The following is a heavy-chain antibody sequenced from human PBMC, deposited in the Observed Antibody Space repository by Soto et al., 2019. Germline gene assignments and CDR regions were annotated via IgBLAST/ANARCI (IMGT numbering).Heavy chain of an antibody. D-gene: IGHD3-3*01. J-gene: IGHJ5*02. Sequence: PGGSLRLSCTASGFTFGDYAMSWVRQAPGKGLEWVGFIRSKAYGGTTEYAASVKGRFTISRDDSKSIAYLQMNSLKTEDTAVYYCTRCDKYYDFWSGWNWFDPWGPGTLVTVSS. CDR1: GFTFGDYA. V-gene: IGHV3-49*04. CDR2: IRSKAYGGTT. CDR3: TRCDKYYDFWSGWNWFDP.